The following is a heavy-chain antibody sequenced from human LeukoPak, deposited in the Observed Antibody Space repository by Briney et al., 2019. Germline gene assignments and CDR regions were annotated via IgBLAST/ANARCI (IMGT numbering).Heavy chain of an antibody. Sequence: ASVKVSCKASGYTFTSYDFNWVRQATGQRPEWMGWMSPNSGDTGYAQKFQDRVTMTRNTSISTAYMELSSLRSDDTAVYYCARGIEAYCGGDCYTDAFDIWGQGTMVTVSS. CDR2: MSPNSGDT. CDR1: GYTFTSYD. J-gene: IGHJ3*02. CDR3: ARGIEAYCGGDCYTDAFDI. V-gene: IGHV1-8*01. D-gene: IGHD2-21*02.